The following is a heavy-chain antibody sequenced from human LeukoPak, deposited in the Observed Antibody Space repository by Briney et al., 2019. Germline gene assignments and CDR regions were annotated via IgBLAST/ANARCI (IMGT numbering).Heavy chain of an antibody. J-gene: IGHJ4*02. V-gene: IGHV3-23*01. Sequence: PGGSLRLSCAASGFTFSTYAVGWVRQAPGEGLRWVSSISGNGVTTYYADSVKGRFTISRDNSKNTLYLQMNSLRAEDTALYYCAKALYGGNTVWGQGTLVTVSS. D-gene: IGHD4-23*01. CDR1: GFTFSTYA. CDR3: AKALYGGNTV. CDR2: ISGNGVTT.